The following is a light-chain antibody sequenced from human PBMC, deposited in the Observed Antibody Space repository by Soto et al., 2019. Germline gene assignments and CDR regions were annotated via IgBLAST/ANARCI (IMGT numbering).Light chain of an antibody. Sequence: QLVLTQPPSASGTPGQRVTISCSGSSYNIGSNTVNWYQQLPGTAPKLLIYNNNQRPSGVPDRFSGSKSGTSASLAISGLQSEDEADYYCAAWDDSLNGLVFGTGTKLTVL. J-gene: IGLJ1*01. CDR3: AAWDDSLNGLV. CDR1: SYNIGSNT. CDR2: NNN. V-gene: IGLV1-44*01.